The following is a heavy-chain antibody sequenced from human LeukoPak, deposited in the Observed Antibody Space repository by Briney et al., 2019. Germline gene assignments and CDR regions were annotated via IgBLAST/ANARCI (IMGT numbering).Heavy chain of an antibody. Sequence: GGSLRLSCAASGFTFSSYGMHWVRQAPGKGLEWVAVIWYDGSNKYYADSVKGRFTISRDNSKNTLYLQMNSLRAEDTAVYYCARGLSRDGYNSPWGQGTLVTVSS. V-gene: IGHV3-30*19. CDR1: GFTFSSYG. CDR3: ARGLSRDGYNSP. D-gene: IGHD5-24*01. CDR2: IWYDGSNK. J-gene: IGHJ5*02.